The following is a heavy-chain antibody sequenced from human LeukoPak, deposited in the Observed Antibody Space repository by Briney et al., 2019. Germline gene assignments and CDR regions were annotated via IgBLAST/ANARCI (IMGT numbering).Heavy chain of an antibody. J-gene: IGHJ5*02. CDR1: GDSVSSNSAA. Sequence: SQTLSLTCAISGDSVSSNSAAWTWIRQSPSRGLEWLGRTYYRSKWYNDYAVSVKSRITINPVTSKNQFSLQLTSVPTEDTAVYYCAKTEAGTRGWFDPWGQGTLVTVSS. V-gene: IGHV6-1*01. CDR3: AKTEAGTRGWFDP. D-gene: IGHD6-13*01. CDR2: TYYRSKWYN.